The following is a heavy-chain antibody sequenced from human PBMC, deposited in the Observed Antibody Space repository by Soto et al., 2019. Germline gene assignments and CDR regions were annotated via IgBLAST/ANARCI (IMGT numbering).Heavy chain of an antibody. J-gene: IGHJ6*03. V-gene: IGHV4-34*01. CDR3: ARGAEGSYYYYYYMDV. CDR1: GGSFSGYY. Sequence: PSETLSLTCAVYGGSFSGYYWSWIRQPPGKGLEWIGEINHSGSTNYNPSLKSRVTISVDTSKNQFSLKLSSVTAADTAVYYCARGAEGSYYYYYYMDVWGKGTTVT. CDR2: INHSGST.